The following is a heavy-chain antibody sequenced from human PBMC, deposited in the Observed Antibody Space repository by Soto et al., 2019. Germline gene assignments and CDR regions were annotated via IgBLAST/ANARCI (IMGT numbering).Heavy chain of an antibody. D-gene: IGHD3-10*01. CDR2: VIPMLRMS. J-gene: IGHJ4*02. CDR1: GDTFNFYT. Sequence: QVQLVQSGAEVRKPGSSVKVSCTASGDTFNFYTISWVRQAPGQGLEWIGRVIPMLRMSNYAQKFQGRVTISADKSTRTAYMALSSLRSDDTAVYYCATNYGSGSTHFDYWGQGTLVTVSS. CDR3: ATNYGSGSTHFDY. V-gene: IGHV1-69*02.